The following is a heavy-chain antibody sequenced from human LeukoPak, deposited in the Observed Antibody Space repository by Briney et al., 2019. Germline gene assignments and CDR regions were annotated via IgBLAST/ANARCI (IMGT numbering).Heavy chain of an antibody. CDR3: SKAAEWLRSPFDY. D-gene: IGHD5-12*01. Sequence: GGSLRLSCAASGFTFSTDGLHWVRQAPGKGLEWVTFIRNDGNCKYYADSVKGRFTISIDNSKNTLYLQMNSLSADDTAVYYVSKAAEWLRSPFDYWGQGTLVTVSS. J-gene: IGHJ4*02. V-gene: IGHV3-30*02. CDR1: GFTFSTDG. CDR2: IRNDGNCK.